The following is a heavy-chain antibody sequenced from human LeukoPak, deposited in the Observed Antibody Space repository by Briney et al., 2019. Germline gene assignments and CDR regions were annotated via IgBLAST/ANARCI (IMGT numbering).Heavy chain of an antibody. CDR2: ISGSGGST. D-gene: IGHD2-2*01. J-gene: IGHJ5*02. CDR3: AKGPTYIVVVPANLAWFDP. Sequence: GGLRLSCAASGFTFSSYAMSWVRQAPGKGLEWVSAISGSGGSTYYADSVKGRFTISRDNSKNTLYLQMNSLRAEDTAVYYCAKGPTYIVVVPANLAWFDPWGQGTLVTVSS. CDR1: GFTFSSYA. V-gene: IGHV3-23*01.